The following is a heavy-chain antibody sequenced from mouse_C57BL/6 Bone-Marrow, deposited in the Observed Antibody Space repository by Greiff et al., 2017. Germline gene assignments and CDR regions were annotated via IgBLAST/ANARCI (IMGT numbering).Heavy chain of an antibody. CDR3: ARSDQLGRSYDY. CDR1: GYTFTSYW. Sequence: QVQLQQPGAELVKPGASVKMSCKASGYTFTSYWITWVKQRPGQGLEWIGDIYPTSGRTNYNEKFKSKAILTVDTSSNTAYMQLSSLTSEDSAVLYCARSDQLGRSYDYWGQGTTLTVAS. J-gene: IGHJ2*01. D-gene: IGHD4-1*02. CDR2: IYPTSGRT. V-gene: IGHV1-55*01.